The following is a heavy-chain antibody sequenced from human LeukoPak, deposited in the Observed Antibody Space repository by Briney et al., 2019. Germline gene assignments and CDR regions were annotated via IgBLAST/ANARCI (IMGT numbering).Heavy chain of an antibody. D-gene: IGHD3-3*01. CDR3: AKDPPYYDFWSGYYKAHDAFDI. CDR2: ISGSGGST. J-gene: IGHJ3*02. V-gene: IGHV3-23*01. Sequence: GGSLRLSCAASGFTFSSYAMSWVRQAPGKGLEWVSAISGSGGSTYYADSVKGRFTISRDNSKNTLYLQMSSLRAEDTAVYYCAKDPPYYDFWSGYYKAHDAFDIWGQGTMVTVSS. CDR1: GFTFSSYA.